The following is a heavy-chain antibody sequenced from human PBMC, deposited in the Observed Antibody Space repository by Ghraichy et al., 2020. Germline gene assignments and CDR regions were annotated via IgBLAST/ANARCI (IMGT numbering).Heavy chain of an antibody. J-gene: IGHJ3*02. V-gene: IGHV4-34*01. CDR3: ARSEGNT. CDR1: GVSFNGYY. CDR2: IKHSGST. Sequence: SETLSLTCAVYGVSFNGYYWSWIRQPPGKGLEWIGEIKHSGSTNYNPSLKSRLTISVDTSKHQFSLKLSSVTAADTAMYYCARSEGNTWVQGTMVTV.